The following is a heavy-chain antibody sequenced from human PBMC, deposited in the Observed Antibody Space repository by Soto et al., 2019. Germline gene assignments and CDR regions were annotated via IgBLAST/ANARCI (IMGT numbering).Heavy chain of an antibody. CDR2: ISSNGGST. CDR3: ARAAAGLLDY. Sequence: EVQLVESGGGLVQPGGSLRLSCAASGFTFSSYAMHWVRQAPGKGLEYVSAISSNGGSTYYANSVKGRFTISRDNSKNTLYLQMGSLRAEDMAVYYCARAAAGLLDYWGQGTLVTVSS. D-gene: IGHD6-13*01. J-gene: IGHJ4*02. V-gene: IGHV3-64*01. CDR1: GFTFSSYA.